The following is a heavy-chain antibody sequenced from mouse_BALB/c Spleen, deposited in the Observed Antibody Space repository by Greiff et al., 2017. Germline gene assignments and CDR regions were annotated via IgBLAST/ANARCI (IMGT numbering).Heavy chain of an antibody. Sequence: DVKLVESGGGLVKPGGSLKLSCAASGFTFSDYYMYWVRQTPEKRLEWVATISDGGSYTYYPDSVKGRFTISRDNAKNNLYLQMSSLKSEDTAMYYCARVRSYYDYHYYAMDYWGQGTSVTVSS. V-gene: IGHV5-4*02. J-gene: IGHJ4*01. D-gene: IGHD2-4*01. CDR1: GFTFSDYY. CDR3: ARVRSYYDYHYYAMDY. CDR2: ISDGGSYT.